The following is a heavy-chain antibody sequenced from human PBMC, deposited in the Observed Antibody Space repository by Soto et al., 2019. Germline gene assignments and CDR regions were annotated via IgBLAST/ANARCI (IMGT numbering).Heavy chain of an antibody. CDR1: GASIGSGGYY. Sequence: SETLSLTCTVSGASIGSGGYYWGWIRQPPGKGLEWIGSIDYSGSTNYNPSLKSRVTISVDKSMSQFFLKLSSVTAADTAIYYCAGLGMVAAHREFDPWGQGTLVTVSS. CDR2: IDYSGST. D-gene: IGHD2-15*01. CDR3: AGLGMVAAHREFDP. V-gene: IGHV4-39*07. J-gene: IGHJ5*02.